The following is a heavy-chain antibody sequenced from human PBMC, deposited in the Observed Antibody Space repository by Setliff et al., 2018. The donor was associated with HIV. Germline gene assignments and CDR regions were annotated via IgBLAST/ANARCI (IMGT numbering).Heavy chain of an antibody. D-gene: IGHD2-2*01. CDR1: EYTSASYD. CDR3: ARGVSSVSCRSTSCYYYYGMDV. CDR2: INPSGGTT. V-gene: IGHV1-46*01. Sequence: GASVKVSCKAAEYTSASYDINWVRQAPGQGLEWMGIINPSGGTTSYAQKFQGRVTMTRDTSTSTVYMELRSLRSEDTAVYYCARGVSSVSCRSTSCYYYYGMDVWGQGTTVTVSS. J-gene: IGHJ6*02.